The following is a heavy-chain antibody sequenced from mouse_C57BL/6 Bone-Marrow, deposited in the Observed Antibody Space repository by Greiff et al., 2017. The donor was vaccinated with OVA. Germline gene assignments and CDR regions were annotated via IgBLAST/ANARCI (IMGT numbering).Heavy chain of an antibody. V-gene: IGHV1-26*01. D-gene: IGHD2-3*01. CDR1: GYTFTDYY. CDR2: INPNNGGT. J-gene: IGHJ3*01. CDR3: ASPINGYYFSAWFAY. Sequence: EVQLQQSGPELVKPGASVKISCKASGYTFTDYYMNWVKQSHGKSLEWIGDINPNNGGTSYNQKFKGKATLTVDKSSSTAYMELRSLTSEDSAVYYCASPINGYYFSAWFAYWGQGTLVTVSA.